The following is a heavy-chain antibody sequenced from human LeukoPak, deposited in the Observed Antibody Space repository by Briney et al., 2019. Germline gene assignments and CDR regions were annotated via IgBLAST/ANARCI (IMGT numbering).Heavy chain of an antibody. CDR2: IYYSGST. CDR3: ARVHGAVGAKRTGGY. J-gene: IGHJ4*02. CDR1: GGSISSYY. D-gene: IGHD1-26*01. V-gene: IGHV4-59*08. Sequence: SETLSLTCTVSGGSISSYYWSWIRQPPGKGLEWIGYIYYSGSTNYNPSLKSRVTISVDTSKNQFSLKLSSVTAADTAVYYCARVHGAVGAKRTGGYWGQGTLVTVSS.